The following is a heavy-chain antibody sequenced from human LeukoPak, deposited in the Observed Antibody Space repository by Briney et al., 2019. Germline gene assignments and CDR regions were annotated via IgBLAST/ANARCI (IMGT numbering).Heavy chain of an antibody. CDR1: GYTFTSYG. CDR3: TTGYYTHYFDY. CDR2: ISAYNGNT. Sequence: ASVKVSCKASGYTFTSYGISWVRQAPGQGLEWMGWISAYNGNTNYAQKLQGRVTMTTDTSTSTAYTELRSLRSDDTAVYYCTTGYYTHYFDYWGQGTLVTVSS. V-gene: IGHV1-18*01. D-gene: IGHD3/OR15-3a*01. J-gene: IGHJ4*02.